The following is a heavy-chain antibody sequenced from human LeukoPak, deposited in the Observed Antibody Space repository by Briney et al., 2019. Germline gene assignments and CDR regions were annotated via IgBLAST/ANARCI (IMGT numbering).Heavy chain of an antibody. D-gene: IGHD2-21*02. CDR3: TRDPLKYCGGDCPDY. Sequence: GGSLRLSCTASGFTFGDYAMSWFRQAPGKGLEWVGFIRSKAYGGTTEYAASVKGRFTISRNDSKSIAYLQMNSLKTEDTAVYYRTRDPLKYCGGDCPDYWGQGTLVTVSS. V-gene: IGHV3-49*03. J-gene: IGHJ4*02. CDR2: IRSKAYGGTT. CDR1: GFTFGDYA.